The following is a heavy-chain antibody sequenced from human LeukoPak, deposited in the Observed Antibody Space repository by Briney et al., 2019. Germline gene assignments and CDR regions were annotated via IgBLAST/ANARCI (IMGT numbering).Heavy chain of an antibody. D-gene: IGHD3-3*01. Sequence: SETLSLTCAVYGGSFSGYYWSWIRQPPGKGLEWIGEINHSGSTNYNPSLKSRVTISVDTSKNRFSLKLSSVTAADTAVYYCARLGITIFGVVISSFDYWGQGTLVTVSS. J-gene: IGHJ4*02. V-gene: IGHV4-34*01. CDR3: ARLGITIFGVVISSFDY. CDR1: GGSFSGYY. CDR2: INHSGST.